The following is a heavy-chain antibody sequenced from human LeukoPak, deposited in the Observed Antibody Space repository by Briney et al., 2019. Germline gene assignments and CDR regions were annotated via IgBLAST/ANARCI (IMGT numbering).Heavy chain of an antibody. CDR3: ARANYGGNSEY. J-gene: IGHJ4*02. V-gene: IGHV4-39*07. Sequence: SETLSLTCTVSGGSISSSSYYWGWIRQPPGKGLEWIVSIYYSGSTYYNPALKSRVTISVDTSKNQFSLNLSTVTAADTAVYYCARANYGGNSEYWGQGTLVTVSS. CDR1: GGSISSSSYY. CDR2: IYYSGST. D-gene: IGHD4-23*01.